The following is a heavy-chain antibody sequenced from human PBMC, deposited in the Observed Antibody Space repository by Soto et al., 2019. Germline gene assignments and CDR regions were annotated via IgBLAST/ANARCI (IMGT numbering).Heavy chain of an antibody. CDR2: ISSGSSTI. CDR1: GFTLSSYS. D-gene: IGHD2-15*01. CDR3: ARDLGRGYWDS. Sequence: EVQVVESGGGLVQPGGSLRLSCAAPGFTLSSYSINWVRQAPGKGLEWISFISSGSSTIFYADSAKGRFTISRDNARNLVYLQMDSLRVEDSALYYFARDLGRGYWDSWGQGALVAVSS. V-gene: IGHV3-48*01. J-gene: IGHJ4*02.